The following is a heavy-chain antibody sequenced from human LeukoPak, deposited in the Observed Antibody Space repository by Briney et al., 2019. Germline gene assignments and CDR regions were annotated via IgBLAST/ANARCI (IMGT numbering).Heavy chain of an antibody. D-gene: IGHD2-2*01. V-gene: IGHV4-59*02. CDR2: LSHSGSS. CDR1: GLSVSWYS. Sequence: KPSETLLLTCTGFGLSVSWYSRSRLRRPPGRGLEWIAYLSHSGSSDSDPSLTSRVTTLVDTSKKQFSLKLTSVTAADTAVYYCARARYANAWYAFDIWGHGTMVTVSS. J-gene: IGHJ3*02. CDR3: ARARYANAWYAFDI.